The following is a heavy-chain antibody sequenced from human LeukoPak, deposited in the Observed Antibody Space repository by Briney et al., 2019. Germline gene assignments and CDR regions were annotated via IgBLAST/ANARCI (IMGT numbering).Heavy chain of an antibody. J-gene: IGHJ6*03. D-gene: IGHD3-22*01. CDR2: ISSSGDST. CDR1: GLTLSSYA. Sequence: GGSLRLSCVASGLTLSSYAMSWVRPAPGKGLEWVSAISSSGDSTYYADSVKGRFTLSRDNAKNTLYVKMDSLRAEDTSVYCCARVPYYYDSSGYYSYYYYYYMDIWGEGTTVTVSS. CDR3: ARVPYYYDSSGYYSYYYYYYMDI. V-gene: IGHV3-23*01.